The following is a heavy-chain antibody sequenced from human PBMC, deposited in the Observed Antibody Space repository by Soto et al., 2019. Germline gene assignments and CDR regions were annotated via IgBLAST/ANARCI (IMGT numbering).Heavy chain of an antibody. V-gene: IGHV4-39*01. CDR3: ARIVGIRNSIGQRYYFDY. D-gene: IGHD6-19*01. CDR2: IYYSGST. J-gene: IGHJ4*02. CDR1: DGSVSSTRYY. Sequence: SVCDGSVSSTRYYLNRNRQPPGKGLEWIVSIYYSGSTYYNPSLKSRVTISVDTSKNQFSLKLSSVTAADTAVYYCARIVGIRNSIGQRYYFDYWGQGTLVTVSS.